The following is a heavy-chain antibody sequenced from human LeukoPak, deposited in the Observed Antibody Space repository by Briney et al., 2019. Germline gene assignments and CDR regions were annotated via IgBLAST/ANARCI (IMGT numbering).Heavy chain of an antibody. J-gene: IGHJ6*03. CDR2: INHSGST. CDR1: GGSFSGYY. V-gene: IGHV4-34*01. CDR3: ARRTPTSVVVVAATSPYYYYYMDV. Sequence: NPSETLSLTCAVYGGSFSGYYWSWIRQPPGKGLEWIGEINHSGSTNYNPSLKSRVTISVDTSKNQFSLKLSSVTAADTAVYYCARRTPTSVVVVAATSPYYYYYMDVWDKGTTVTISS. D-gene: IGHD2-15*01.